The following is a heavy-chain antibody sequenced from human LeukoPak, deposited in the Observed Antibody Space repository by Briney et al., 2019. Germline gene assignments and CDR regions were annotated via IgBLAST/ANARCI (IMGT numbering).Heavy chain of an antibody. D-gene: IGHD6-13*01. CDR1: GGTFSSYA. J-gene: IGHJ5*02. CDR2: IIPIFGTA. Sequence: GASVKVSCKASGGTFSSYAISWVRQAPGQGLEWMGGIIPIFGTANYAQKFQGRVTITTDESTSTAYMELSSLRSEDTAVYYCARDKGIAAAGTREDWSDPWGQGTLVTVSS. CDR3: ARDKGIAAAGTREDWSDP. V-gene: IGHV1-69*05.